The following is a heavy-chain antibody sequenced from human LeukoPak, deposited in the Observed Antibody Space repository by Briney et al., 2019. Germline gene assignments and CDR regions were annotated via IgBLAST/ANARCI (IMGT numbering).Heavy chain of an antibody. J-gene: IGHJ6*02. CDR3: ARDRVLPYYGSGTPPYYGMDV. D-gene: IGHD3-10*01. CDR2: ISYDGSNK. V-gene: IGHV3-30-3*01. CDR1: GFTFSSYA. Sequence: QPGRSLRLSCAASGFTFSSYAMHWVRQAPGKGLEWVAVISYDGSNKYYADSVKGRFTISRDNSKNTLYLQMNSLRAEDTAVYYCARDRVLPYYGSGTPPYYGMDVWGQGTTVTVSS.